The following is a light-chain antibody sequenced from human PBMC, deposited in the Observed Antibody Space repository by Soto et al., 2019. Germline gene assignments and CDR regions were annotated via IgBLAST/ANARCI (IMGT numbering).Light chain of an antibody. J-gene: IGKJ2*01. V-gene: IGKV3-11*01. CDR1: RSVSSS. Sequence: EVVLTQSPATLSLSLGERATLSCRASRSVSSSLAWYQQKPGQAPRLLIYDASNRATGIPARFSGSGSGTDFTLTISSLEPEDFAVYYCQQRSNWPHTFGQGTKLEIK. CDR3: QQRSNWPHT. CDR2: DAS.